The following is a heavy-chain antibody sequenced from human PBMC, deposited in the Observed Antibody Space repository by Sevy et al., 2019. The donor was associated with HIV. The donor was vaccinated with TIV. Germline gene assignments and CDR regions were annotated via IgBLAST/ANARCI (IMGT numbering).Heavy chain of an antibody. V-gene: IGHV4-30-4*01. J-gene: IGHJ4*02. D-gene: IGHD5-12*01. CDR2: IYYSGTT. CDR3: ARGQRGYSGYEDY. CDR1: GGSISSGDVY. Sequence: SETLSLTCTVSGGSISSGDVYWSWIRQPPGKGLEWIGYIYYSGTTCYNPSLKSRLTVSLDTSKNHFSLTLTSVTAADTAVYYCARGQRGYSGYEDYWGQGTLVTVSS.